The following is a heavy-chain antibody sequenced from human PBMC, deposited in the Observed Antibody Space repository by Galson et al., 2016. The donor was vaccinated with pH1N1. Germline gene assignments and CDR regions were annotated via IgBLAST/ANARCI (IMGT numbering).Heavy chain of an antibody. CDR1: GFTFSSYA. CDR2: ISSSYGNI. CDR3: VKLDSSGYYYGRFDS. V-gene: IGHV3-23*01. Sequence: CAASGFTFSSYAMTWVRQAPGKGLQWVSTISSSYGNIFYADPVKGRFTISRDNSKNTLYLQTNSLRAEDTAIYYCVKLDSSGYYYGRFDSWGQGTLVTVSS. J-gene: IGHJ4*02. D-gene: IGHD3-22*01.